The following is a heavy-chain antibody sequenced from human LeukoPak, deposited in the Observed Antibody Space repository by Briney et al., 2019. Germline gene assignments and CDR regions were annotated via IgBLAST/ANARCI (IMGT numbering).Heavy chain of an antibody. D-gene: IGHD5-12*01. CDR3: ARDIELST. J-gene: IGHJ3*01. Sequence: GGSLRLSCEASGFTFSSYAMSWVRQAPGKGLDWVSAVSGSGGNTYYADSVRGRFTVSRDNSKNTLSLQMNSLRVEDTAIYYCARDIELSTWGLGTLVTVSS. CDR2: VSGSGGNT. CDR1: GFTFSSYA. V-gene: IGHV3-23*01.